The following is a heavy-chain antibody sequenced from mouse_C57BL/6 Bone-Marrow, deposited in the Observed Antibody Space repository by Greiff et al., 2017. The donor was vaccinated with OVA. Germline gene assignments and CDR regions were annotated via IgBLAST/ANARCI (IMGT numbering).Heavy chain of an antibody. J-gene: IGHJ2*01. Sequence: EVKLVESGGGLVKPGGSLKLSCAASGFTFSSYAMSWVRQTPEKRLEWVATISDGGSYTYYPDNVKGRFTISRDNAKNNLYLQMSHLKSEDTAMYYCARVWDDYWGQGTTLTVSS. CDR2: ISDGGSYT. CDR3: ARVWDDY. V-gene: IGHV5-4*03. D-gene: IGHD4-1*01. CDR1: GFTFSSYA.